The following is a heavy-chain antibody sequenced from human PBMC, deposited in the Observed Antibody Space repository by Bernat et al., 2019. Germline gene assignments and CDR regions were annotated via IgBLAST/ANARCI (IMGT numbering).Heavy chain of an antibody. Sequence: QVQLVESGGGVVQPGRSLRLSCAASVFTFSSYGMHWVRQAPGKGLEWVAVIWYDGSNKYYADSVKGRFTISRDNSKNTLYLQMNSLRAEDTAVYYCARARTVTNFYFDYWGQGTLATVSS. CDR2: IWYDGSNK. CDR1: VFTFSSYG. V-gene: IGHV3-33*01. D-gene: IGHD4-11*01. CDR3: ARARTVTNFYFDY. J-gene: IGHJ4*02.